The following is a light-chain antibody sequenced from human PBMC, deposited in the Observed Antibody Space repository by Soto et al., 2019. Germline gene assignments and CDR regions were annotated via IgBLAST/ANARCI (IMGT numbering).Light chain of an antibody. Sequence: EIVLTQSPATLSLSPGERATLSCGASQSIPGNFLAWYQHRRGLAPRLLIFDVSKRATGIPDRFSGSGSGSDFSLTISRLEPEDCAVYYCHHFGPSPTFGGGTKVEFK. CDR2: DVS. J-gene: IGKJ4*01. CDR3: HHFGPSPT. CDR1: QSIPGNF. V-gene: IGKV3D-20*01.